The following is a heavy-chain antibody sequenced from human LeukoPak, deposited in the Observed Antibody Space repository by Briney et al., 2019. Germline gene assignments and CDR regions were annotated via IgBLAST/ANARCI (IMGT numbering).Heavy chain of an antibody. CDR3: AKGPYSAFDI. CDR2: ISASGGST. CDR1: GFTFSSYA. V-gene: IGHV3-23*01. D-gene: IGHD2-15*01. Sequence: GGSLRLSCAASGFTFSSYAMSWVRQAPGKGLERVSTISASGGSTYYADSVKGRFTISRDNSKNTLYLQMNSLRAEDTAVYYCAKGPYSAFDIWGQGTMDTVSS. J-gene: IGHJ3*02.